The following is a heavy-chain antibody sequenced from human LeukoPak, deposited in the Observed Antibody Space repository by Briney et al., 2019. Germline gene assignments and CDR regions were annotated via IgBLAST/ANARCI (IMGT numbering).Heavy chain of an antibody. Sequence: SETLSLTCTVSGGSISSYYWGWIRQPPGKGLEWIGSIYYSGSTYYNPSLKSRVTISVDTSKNQFSLKLSSVTAADTAVYYCAGRRINGGYSYGYGYWGQGTLVTVSS. J-gene: IGHJ4*02. CDR1: GGSISSYY. CDR2: IYYSGST. CDR3: AGRRINGGYSYGYGY. V-gene: IGHV4-39*01. D-gene: IGHD5-18*01.